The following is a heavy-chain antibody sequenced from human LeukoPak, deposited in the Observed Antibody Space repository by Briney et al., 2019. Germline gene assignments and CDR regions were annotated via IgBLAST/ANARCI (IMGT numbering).Heavy chain of an antibody. V-gene: IGHV3-7*01. D-gene: IGHD2-15*01. J-gene: IGHJ4*02. CDR3: ARVSSIRVVGYCSGGSCYRGGDFDY. Sequence: GGSLRLSCAASGFTFSSYWMSWVRQAPGKELEWVANIKQDGSEKYYVDSVKGRFTISRDNAKNSLYLQMNSLRAEDTAVYYCARVSSIRVVGYCSGGSCYRGGDFDYWGQGTLVTVSS. CDR1: GFTFSSYW. CDR2: IKQDGSEK.